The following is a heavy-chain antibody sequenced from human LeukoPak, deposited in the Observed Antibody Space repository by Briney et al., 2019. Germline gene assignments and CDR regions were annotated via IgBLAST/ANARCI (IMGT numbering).Heavy chain of an antibody. V-gene: IGHV4-34*01. Sequence: SETLSLTCAVYGGSFSGYYWSWIRQPPGKGLEWIGEINHSGSTNYNPSLKSRVTILVDTSKNQFSLKLSSVTAADTAVYYCAREGNYYDSLQPLGGQGTLVTVSS. CDR3: AREGNYYDSLQPL. D-gene: IGHD3-22*01. J-gene: IGHJ4*02. CDR2: INHSGST. CDR1: GGSFSGYY.